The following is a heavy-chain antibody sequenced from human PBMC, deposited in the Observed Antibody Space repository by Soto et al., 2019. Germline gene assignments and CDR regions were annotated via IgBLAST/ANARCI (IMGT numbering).Heavy chain of an antibody. CDR1: GGSISSGGYY. CDR3: ARGRLHPYYYYGMDV. D-gene: IGHD4-4*01. Sequence: QVQLQESGSGLVKPSQTLSLTCTVSGGSISSGGYYWSWIRQHPGKGLEWIGYIYYSGSTYYNPSLKSRVTISVDTSKNQFSLKLSSVTAADTAVYYCARGRLHPYYYYGMDVWGQGTTVTVSS. J-gene: IGHJ6*02. CDR2: IYYSGST. V-gene: IGHV4-31*03.